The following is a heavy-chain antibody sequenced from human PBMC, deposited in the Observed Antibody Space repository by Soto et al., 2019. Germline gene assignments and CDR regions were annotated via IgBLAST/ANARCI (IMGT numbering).Heavy chain of an antibody. J-gene: IGHJ3*02. V-gene: IGHV3-11*01. D-gene: IGHD3-16*01. CDR2: ITTSGGTI. CDR1: GFTFSDYY. Sequence: QVQLVESGGGLVKPGGSLRLSCVASGFTFSDYYMTWIRQAPGKGLDWVSYITTSGGTIYSADSVKGRFTISRDNAKNSLYLHMNSLSAEDTAVYYCGRHHRYGGDAFDIWGQGTRVTVSS. CDR3: GRHHRYGGDAFDI.